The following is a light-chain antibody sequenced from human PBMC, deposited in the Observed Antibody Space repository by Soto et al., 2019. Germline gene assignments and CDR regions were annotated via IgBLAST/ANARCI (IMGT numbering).Light chain of an antibody. V-gene: IGKV1-39*01. Sequence: DIQMTQSPSSLSASVGDRVTITCRASQSIATFLNWYQQKPGKAPKLLIHAASSLQSAVPSRFSGSGSGTDFTLTVSSLQPEDSATYYCQQSFTTPITFGQGTRLEIK. CDR3: QQSFTTPIT. CDR2: AAS. CDR1: QSIATF. J-gene: IGKJ5*01.